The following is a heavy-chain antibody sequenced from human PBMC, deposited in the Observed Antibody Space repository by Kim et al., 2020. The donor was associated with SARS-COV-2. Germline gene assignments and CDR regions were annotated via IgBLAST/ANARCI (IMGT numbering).Heavy chain of an antibody. D-gene: IGHD3-16*01. CDR3: ARVRGGEGPPEDY. J-gene: IGHJ4*02. Sequence: YAASVKGRFTISRDNAKNSLYMQMNSLRAEDTAVYYCARVRGGEGPPEDYWGQGTLVTVSS. V-gene: IGHV3-11*04.